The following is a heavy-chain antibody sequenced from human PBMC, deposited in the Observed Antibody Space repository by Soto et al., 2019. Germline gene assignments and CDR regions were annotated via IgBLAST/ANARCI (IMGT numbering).Heavy chain of an antibody. Sequence: QVPLVQSGTEVKKPGASVTVSCKASGYTFTSYGIIWVRQAPGQGLEWMGWLNTYNGNTNYAQKVQGRVTMTTDTSTRTASMELRSLRSDDTAVYYCARDGDGGKRGADHWGQGTLVTVSS. D-gene: IGHD2-15*01. CDR1: GYTFTSYG. J-gene: IGHJ4*02. CDR2: LNTYNGNT. V-gene: IGHV1-18*01. CDR3: ARDGDGGKRGADH.